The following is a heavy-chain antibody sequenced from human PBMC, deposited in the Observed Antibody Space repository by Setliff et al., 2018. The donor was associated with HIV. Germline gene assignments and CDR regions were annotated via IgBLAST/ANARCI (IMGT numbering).Heavy chain of an antibody. V-gene: IGHV3-23*01. J-gene: IGHJ4*02. Sequence: PGGSLRLSCASSGFTFSSYAMTWVRQAPGKGLECVAVISGSGETRDYAAPVKGRFTISRDDSRNTVYLQMNRLKSEDTAVYYCSTSPRGYVDYWGQGTLVTVSS. CDR2: ISGSGETR. CDR1: GFTFSSYA. CDR3: STSPRGYVDY. D-gene: IGHD1-1*01.